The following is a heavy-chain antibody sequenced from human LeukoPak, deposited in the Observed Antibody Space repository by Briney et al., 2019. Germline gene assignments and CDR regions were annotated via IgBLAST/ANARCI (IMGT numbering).Heavy chain of an antibody. Sequence: GGSLRLSXAASGFTFSSYEMNWVRQAPGKGLEWVSYISSSGSTIYYADSVKGRFTISRDNAKNSLYLQMNSLRAEDTAVYYCARDLGGSYWEGGYWGQGTLVTVSS. CDR2: ISSSGSTI. J-gene: IGHJ4*02. CDR3: ARDLGGSYWEGGY. V-gene: IGHV3-48*03. D-gene: IGHD1-26*01. CDR1: GFTFSSYE.